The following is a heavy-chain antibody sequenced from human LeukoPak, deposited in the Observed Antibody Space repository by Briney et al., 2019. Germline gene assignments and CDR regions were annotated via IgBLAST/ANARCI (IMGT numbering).Heavy chain of an antibody. J-gene: IGHJ4*02. CDR3: ARGWYYYGSGSSLPIDY. V-gene: IGHV1-18*01. D-gene: IGHD3-10*01. Sequence: ASVKVSCKASGYTFTSYGISWVRQAPGQGLEWMGWISAYNGNTYYAQQLQGRVTMTTDTSTSRAYMELRSLRSDDPAVYYCARGWYYYGSGSSLPIDYWGQGTLVTV. CDR2: ISAYNGNT. CDR1: GYTFTSYG.